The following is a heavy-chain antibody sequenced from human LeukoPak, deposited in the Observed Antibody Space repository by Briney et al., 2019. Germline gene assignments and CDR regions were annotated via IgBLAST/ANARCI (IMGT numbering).Heavy chain of an antibody. CDR1: GFTFSSYA. CDR2: ISGSGGST. Sequence: GGSLRLSCAASGFTFSSYAMHWVRQAPGKGLEWVSAISGSGGSTYYADSVKGRFTISRDNSKNTLYLQMNSLRAEDTAVYYCAKDVALGITMVRGLFDYWGQGTLVTVSS. V-gene: IGHV3-23*01. D-gene: IGHD3-10*01. CDR3: AKDVALGITMVRGLFDY. J-gene: IGHJ4*02.